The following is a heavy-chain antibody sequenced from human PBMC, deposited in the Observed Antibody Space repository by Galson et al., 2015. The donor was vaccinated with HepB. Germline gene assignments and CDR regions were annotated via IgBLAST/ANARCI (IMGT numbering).Heavy chain of an antibody. Sequence: SVKVSCKASGYTFTGYYMHWVRQAPGQGLEWMGWINPNSGGTNYAQKFQGRVTMTRDTSISTAHMELSRLRSDDTAVYYCAKTEVIIWYYFDYWGQGTLVTVSS. CDR3: AKTEVIIWYYFDY. D-gene: IGHD3-3*01. J-gene: IGHJ4*02. CDR1: GYTFTGYY. CDR2: INPNSGGT. V-gene: IGHV1-2*02.